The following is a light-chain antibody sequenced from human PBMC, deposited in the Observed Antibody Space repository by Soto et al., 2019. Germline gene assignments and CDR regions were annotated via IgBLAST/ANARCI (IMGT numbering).Light chain of an antibody. J-gene: IGKJ5*01. CDR1: QSVSSY. CDR2: DSS. Sequence: IGLTQSAATLSLSAGERATLSCWASQSVSSYLAWYQQRPGQPPRLLIFDSSNRATGVPVRFSGSGSGTVFTLTIGSLEPEDSAVYYCQQRKHWPPITFGQGTRLEIK. V-gene: IGKV3-11*01. CDR3: QQRKHWPPIT.